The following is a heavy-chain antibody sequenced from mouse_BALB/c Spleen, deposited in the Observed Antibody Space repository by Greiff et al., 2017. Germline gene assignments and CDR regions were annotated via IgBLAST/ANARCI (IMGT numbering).Heavy chain of an antibody. J-gene: IGHJ3*01. CDR1: GYAFSSYW. CDR3: ARDYGNFAWFAY. Sequence: VQLQQSGAELVRPGSSVKISCKASGYAFSSYWMNWVKQRPGQGLEWIGQIYPGDGDTNYNGKFKGKATLTAVKSSSTAYMQLSSLTSEDSAVYFCARDYGNFAWFAYWGQGTLVTVSA. D-gene: IGHD2-1*01. CDR2: IYPGDGDT. V-gene: IGHV1-80*01.